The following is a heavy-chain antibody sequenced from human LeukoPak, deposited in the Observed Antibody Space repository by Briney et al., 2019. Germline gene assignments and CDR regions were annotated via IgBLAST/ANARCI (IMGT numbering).Heavy chain of an antibody. V-gene: IGHV1-69*13. CDR2: IIPIFGTA. D-gene: IGHD4-17*01. J-gene: IGHJ6*04. CDR1: GGTFSSYA. CDR3: AYSDPFHYYGMDV. Sequence: SVKVSCKASGGTFSSYAISWVRQAPGQGLEWMGGIIPIFGTANYAQKFQGRVTITADESTSTAYMELSSLRSEDTAVYYCAYSDPFHYYGMDVWGKGTTVTVSS.